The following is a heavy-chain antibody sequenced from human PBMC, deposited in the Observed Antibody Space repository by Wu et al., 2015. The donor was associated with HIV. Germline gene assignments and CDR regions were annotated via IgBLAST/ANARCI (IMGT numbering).Heavy chain of an antibody. CDR3: AREIEDPAIMVRAGFDP. V-gene: IGHV1-69*13. CDR2: IIPIFGTA. CDR1: GGTFSSYA. Sequence: QVQLVQSGAEVKKPGSSVKVSCKASGGTFSSYAISWVRQAPGQGLEWMGRIIPIFGTANYAQKFQGRVTITADESTSTAYMELSSLRSEDTAVYYCAREIEDPAIMVRAGFDPWGQGTLVTVSS. J-gene: IGHJ5*02. D-gene: IGHD3-10*01.